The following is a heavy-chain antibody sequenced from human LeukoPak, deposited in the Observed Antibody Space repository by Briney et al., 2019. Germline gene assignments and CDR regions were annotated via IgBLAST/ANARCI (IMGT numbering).Heavy chain of an antibody. CDR2: ISGSGDTI. CDR3: ARAPLVLQYRWWFDP. J-gene: IGHJ5*02. V-gene: IGHV3-48*03. CDR1: GLTFSRYE. Sequence: GGSLRLSCAASGLTFSRYEMNWVRQARGKGLEWISHISGSGDTIYYPDSVKGRFTISRDNAKNSLYLQMNSLRAEDTAVYHCARAPLVLQYRWWFDPWGQGTLVIVSS. D-gene: IGHD5-24*01.